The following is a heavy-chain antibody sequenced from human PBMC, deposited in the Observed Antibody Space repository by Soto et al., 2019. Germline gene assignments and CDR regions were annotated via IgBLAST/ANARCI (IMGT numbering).Heavy chain of an antibody. J-gene: IGHJ3*02. CDR3: ARTRGPYAFRDAFDI. CDR1: GGSISRGGYY. Sequence: SETLSLTCTVSGGSISRGGYYWSWIRQHPGKGLEWIGYIYYSGSTYYNPSLKSRVTISVDTSKNQFSLKLSSVTAADTAVYYCARTRGPYAFRDAFDIWAQGTMVTVSS. D-gene: IGHD3-16*01. CDR2: IYYSGST. V-gene: IGHV4-31*03.